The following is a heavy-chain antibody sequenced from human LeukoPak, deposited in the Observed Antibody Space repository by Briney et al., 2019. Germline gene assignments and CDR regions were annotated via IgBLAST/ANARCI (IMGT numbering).Heavy chain of an antibody. Sequence: SETLSLTCAVSGYSISSGYYWGWIRQPPGKGLEWIGNIYHSGSTYYNPSLKSRVTISVDTSKNQFSLKLSSVTAADTAVYYRARALVTTVTTLDAFDIWGQGTVVTVSS. CDR3: ARALVTTVTTLDAFDI. D-gene: IGHD4-11*01. V-gene: IGHV4-38-2*01. J-gene: IGHJ3*02. CDR1: GYSISSGYY. CDR2: IYHSGST.